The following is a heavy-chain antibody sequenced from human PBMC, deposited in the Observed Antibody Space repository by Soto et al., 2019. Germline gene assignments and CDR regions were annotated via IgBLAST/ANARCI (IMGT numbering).Heavy chain of an antibody. CDR2: ISHSGST. D-gene: IGHD2-15*01. J-gene: IGHJ4*02. CDR1: GGSFSGYY. Sequence: SETLSLTCAVDGGSFSGYYWSCIRQPPGKGLEWIGEISHSGSTNYNPSLKSRVTISVDTSKNQFSLKLSSVTAADTAVYYCARGLDYYCSGGSCLPPRPWYFDYWGQGTLVTVSS. V-gene: IGHV4-34*01. CDR3: ARGLDYYCSGGSCLPPRPWYFDY.